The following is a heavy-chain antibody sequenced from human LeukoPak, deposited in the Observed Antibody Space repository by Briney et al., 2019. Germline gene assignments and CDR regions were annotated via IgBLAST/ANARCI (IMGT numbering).Heavy chain of an antibody. CDR3: ARAQSGSYAY. CDR1: GYSISSGYY. CDR2: IYTSGST. D-gene: IGHD1-26*01. V-gene: IGHV4-4*07. Sequence: SETLSLTCTVSGYSISSGYYWSWIRQPAGKGLEWIGRIYTSGSTNYNPSLKSRVTMSVDTSKNQFSLKLSSVTAADTAVYYCARAQSGSYAYWGQGTLVTVSS. J-gene: IGHJ4*02.